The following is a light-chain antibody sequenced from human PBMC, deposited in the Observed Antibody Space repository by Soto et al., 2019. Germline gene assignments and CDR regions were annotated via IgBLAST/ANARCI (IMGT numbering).Light chain of an antibody. Sequence: DVVMTQSPLSLPVTLGQPASISCWSSQSLVYSDGNTYLNWLQQRPGQSPRRLIYKVSKRDSGVADRVSGSGSGTDFTLKISRVEAEDVGVYYGMQGTHLLRTFGQGTKVEIK. J-gene: IGKJ1*01. CDR1: QSLVYSDGNTY. CDR3: MQGTHLLRT. V-gene: IGKV2-30*01. CDR2: KVS.